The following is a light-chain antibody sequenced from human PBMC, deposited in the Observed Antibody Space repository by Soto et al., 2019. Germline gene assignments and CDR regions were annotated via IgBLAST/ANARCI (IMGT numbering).Light chain of an antibody. V-gene: IGKV1-6*01. CDR1: QGIRND. CDR2: AAS. J-gene: IGKJ1*01. Sequence: AIQMTQAPSSLSASVVYRVTITFLASQGIRNDLGWYQQKPGKAPKLLIYAASSLQSGVPSRFSGSGSGTDFTLTISSLQPEDFATYYCLQDYNYPRTFGQGTKVDIK. CDR3: LQDYNYPRT.